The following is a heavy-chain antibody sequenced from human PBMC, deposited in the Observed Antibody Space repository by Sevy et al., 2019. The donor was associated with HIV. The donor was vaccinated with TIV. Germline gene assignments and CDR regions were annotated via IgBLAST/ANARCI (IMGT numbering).Heavy chain of an antibody. CDR2: IYYNVRI. J-gene: IGHJ6*02. Sequence: SETLSLTCTVSGGSVTSDTYYWTWIRQPPGKGLEFIGYIYYNVRINYNPSLKSRVTISVDTSKNQFSLKLTSVTAADTAVHYCTRLGGLTDYGMDVWGQGTTVTVSS. CDR1: GGSVTSDTYY. V-gene: IGHV4-61*01. CDR3: TRLGGLTDYGMDV. D-gene: IGHD1-26*01.